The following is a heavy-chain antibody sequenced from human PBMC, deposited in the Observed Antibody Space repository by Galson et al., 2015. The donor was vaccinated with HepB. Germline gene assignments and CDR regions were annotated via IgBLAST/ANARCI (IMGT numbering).Heavy chain of an antibody. D-gene: IGHD3-3*01. CDR1: GYTFTGHY. Sequence: SVKVSCKASGYTFTGHYMHRVRQAPGQGLEWMGWITPNSGGTKYAQKFQGRVTMTMDTSVSTVYMELSRLKSDDTAVYYCARDRSAFWSGNGDWFFDLWGRGTLLTVSS. V-gene: IGHV1-2*02. CDR3: ARDRSAFWSGNGDWFFDL. CDR2: ITPNSGGT. J-gene: IGHJ2*01.